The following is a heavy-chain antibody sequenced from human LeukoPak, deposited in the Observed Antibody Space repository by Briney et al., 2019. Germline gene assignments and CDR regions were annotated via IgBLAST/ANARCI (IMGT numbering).Heavy chain of an antibody. Sequence: ASVKVSCKASGYTFTGYYMHWVRQAPGQGLGWMGWINPNSGGTNYAQKFQGRVTMTRDTSISTAYMELSRLRSDDTAVYYCARSVVGSPDAFDIWGQGTMVTVSS. CDR3: ARSVVGSPDAFDI. CDR1: GYTFTGYY. J-gene: IGHJ3*02. V-gene: IGHV1-2*02. CDR2: INPNSGGT. D-gene: IGHD1-26*01.